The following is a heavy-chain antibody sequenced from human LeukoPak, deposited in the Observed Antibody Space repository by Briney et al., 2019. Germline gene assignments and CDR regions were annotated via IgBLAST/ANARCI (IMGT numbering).Heavy chain of an antibody. V-gene: IGHV3-23*01. CDR3: AKDRSGMIRRFDY. CDR2: ISGSGGST. CDR1: GFTFRSYG. Sequence: PGGSLRLSCAASGFTFRSYGMSWVRQAPGKGLEWVSAISGSGGSTYYADSVKGRFTISRDNSKNTLYLQMNSLRAEDTAVYYCAKDRSGMIRRFDYWGQGTLVTVSS. D-gene: IGHD3-22*01. J-gene: IGHJ4*02.